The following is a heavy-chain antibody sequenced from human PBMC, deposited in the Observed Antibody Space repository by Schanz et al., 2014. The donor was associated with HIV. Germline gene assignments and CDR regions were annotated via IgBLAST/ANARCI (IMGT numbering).Heavy chain of an antibody. V-gene: IGHV1-69*01. CDR3: ARGRFCSGGSCYHDY. Sequence: QVQLVQSGAEVKMPGSSVKVSCKASGGTFSNYAMTWVRQAPGQGLEWMAGIIPIIGTADYAQKFQGRVTINVDESTSTAYMELSSLRSDDTAVYYCARGRFCSGGSCYHDYWGQGTLVTVSS. CDR1: GGTFSNYA. CDR2: IIPIIGTA. D-gene: IGHD2-15*01. J-gene: IGHJ4*02.